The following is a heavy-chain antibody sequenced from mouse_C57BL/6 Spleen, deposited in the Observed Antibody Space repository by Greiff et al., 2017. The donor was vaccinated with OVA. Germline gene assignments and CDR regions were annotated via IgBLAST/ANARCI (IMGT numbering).Heavy chain of an antibody. CDR2: IWSDGST. Sequence: QVQLKESGPGLVAPSQSLSITCTVSGFSLPSYGVHWVRQPPGKGLEWLVVIWSDGSTTYNSALKSRLSISKDNSKSQVFLKMNSLQTDDTAMYYCARQDGYYLYYAMDYWGQGTSVTVSS. CDR3: ARQDGYYLYYAMDY. CDR1: GFSLPSYG. V-gene: IGHV2-6-1*01. D-gene: IGHD2-3*01. J-gene: IGHJ4*01.